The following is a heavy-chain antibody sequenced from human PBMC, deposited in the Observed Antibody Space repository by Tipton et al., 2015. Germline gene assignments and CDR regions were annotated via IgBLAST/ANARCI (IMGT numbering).Heavy chain of an antibody. CDR2: ISYSGST. J-gene: IGHJ6*02. CDR3: ARFRYYGSGTERGYFHGLDV. D-gene: IGHD3-10*01. Sequence: TLSLTCTVSGGSVSTSNYYWGWIRQSPGKGLEWIGYISYSGSTHYNPSLKSRVSISVDTSKSQFFLKLNSVTAADTAVYYCARFRYYGSGTERGYFHGLDVWGQGTTVTVSS. V-gene: IGHV4-61*01. CDR1: GGSVSTSNYY.